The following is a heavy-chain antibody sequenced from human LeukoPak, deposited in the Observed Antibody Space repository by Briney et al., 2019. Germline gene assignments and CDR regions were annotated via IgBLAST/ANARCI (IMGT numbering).Heavy chain of an antibody. D-gene: IGHD2-15*01. CDR2: ISSGSSTI. CDR1: GFIFSSYS. Sequence: PGGSLRLSCAASGFIFSSYSMNWVRQAPGKGLEWVSYISSGSSTIYYVDSVKGRFTISRDNAKDSLYLQMNSLRDEDTAVYYCVRDGGYCSGGSCPGFDYWAREPWSPSPQ. CDR3: VRDGGYCSGGSCPGFDY. J-gene: IGHJ4*02. V-gene: IGHV3-48*02.